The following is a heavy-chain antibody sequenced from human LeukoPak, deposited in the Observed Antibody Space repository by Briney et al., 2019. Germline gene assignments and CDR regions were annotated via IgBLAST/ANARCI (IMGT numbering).Heavy chain of an antibody. CDR3: AKWSRNSIYYFDY. Sequence: GGSLRLSCAASGFTFSSYWMHWVRQAPGKGLVWVSRINSDGSSTSYADSVKGRFTISRDNSKNTLYLQMNSLRAEDTALYYCAKWSRNSIYYFDYWGQGTLVTVSS. CDR1: GFTFSSYW. J-gene: IGHJ4*02. CDR2: INSDGSST. V-gene: IGHV3-74*01. D-gene: IGHD4-23*01.